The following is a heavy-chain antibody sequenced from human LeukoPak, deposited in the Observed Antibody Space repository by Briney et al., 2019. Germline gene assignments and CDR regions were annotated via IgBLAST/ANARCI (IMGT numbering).Heavy chain of an antibody. D-gene: IGHD5-18*01. V-gene: IGHV3-30*03. J-gene: IGHJ4*02. Sequence: AGSLRLSCAASGFTFSSYEMSWVRQAPGKGLDWVASTSYDGTKNYYADSVKGRYTISRDNSKNTLFLQMNSLRPEDTAVYYCARLGEDSYGYQTDFDYWGQGTLVTVSS. CDR1: GFTFSSYE. CDR2: TSYDGTKN. CDR3: ARLGEDSYGYQTDFDY.